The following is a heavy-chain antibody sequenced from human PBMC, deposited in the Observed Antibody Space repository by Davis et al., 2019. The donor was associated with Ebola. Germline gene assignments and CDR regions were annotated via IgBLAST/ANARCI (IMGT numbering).Heavy chain of an antibody. V-gene: IGHV3-23*01. Sequence: GESLKISCAASGFTFSSYAMSWVRHAPGKGLEWVSAMSGSGGSTYYADSVKGRFTISRDNSKKTLYLQMNSLRAEDTAVYYCAKSGLSFGVVKYHYGMDVWGKGTTVTVSS. D-gene: IGHD3-3*01. CDR2: MSGSGGST. J-gene: IGHJ6*04. CDR3: AKSGLSFGVVKYHYGMDV. CDR1: GFTFSSYA.